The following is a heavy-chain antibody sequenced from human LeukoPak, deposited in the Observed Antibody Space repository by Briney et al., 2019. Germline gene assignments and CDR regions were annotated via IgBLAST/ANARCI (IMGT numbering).Heavy chain of an antibody. CDR3: ARGPSRGYSGSYSHGY. J-gene: IGHJ4*02. D-gene: IGHD1-26*01. CDR2: INHSGST. CDR1: GGSFSGYY. V-gene: IGHV4-34*01. Sequence: SETLSLTCAVYGGSFSGYYWSWIRQPPGRGLEWIGEINHSGSTNYNPSLKSRVTISVDTSKNQFSLKLSSVTAADTAVYYCARGPSRGYSGSYSHGYWGQGTLVTVSS.